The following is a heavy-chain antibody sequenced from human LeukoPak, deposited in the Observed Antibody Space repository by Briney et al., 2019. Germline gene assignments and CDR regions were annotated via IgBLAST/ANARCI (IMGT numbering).Heavy chain of an antibody. CDR3: ARDWGVYYDSSGYSHLWYFDK. Sequence: GGSLRLSCAASGFTFSSYWMSWVRQAPGKGLKWVANIKRDGSEKYYVDSVKGRFTISRDNAKNSLYLQMNSLRAEDTAVYYCARDWGVYYDSSGYSHLWYFDKWGQGTLVTVSS. D-gene: IGHD3-22*01. J-gene: IGHJ4*02. CDR2: IKRDGSEK. CDR1: GFTFSSYW. V-gene: IGHV3-7*01.